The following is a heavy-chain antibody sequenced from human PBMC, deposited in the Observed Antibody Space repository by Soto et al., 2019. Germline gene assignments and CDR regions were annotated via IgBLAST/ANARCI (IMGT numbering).Heavy chain of an antibody. D-gene: IGHD2-2*01. CDR3: ASSGRYQLPFDY. J-gene: IGHJ4*02. Sequence: GGSLRLSCAATGFTFSDYYMSWIRQAPGKGLEWVSYISSSSSSIYYADSVKGRFTISRDNAKNSLYLQMNSLRAEDTAVYYCASSGRYQLPFDYWGQGTLVTVSS. CDR1: GFTFSDYY. V-gene: IGHV3-11*04. CDR2: ISSSSSSI.